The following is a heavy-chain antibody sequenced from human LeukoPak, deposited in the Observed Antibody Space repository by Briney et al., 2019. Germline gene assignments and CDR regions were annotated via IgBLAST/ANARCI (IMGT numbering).Heavy chain of an antibody. CDR1: GYSFTSYW. Sequence: GESLKISCKGSGYSFTSYWIGWVRQMPGKGLEWMGIIYPGDSDTRYSPSVQGQVTISADKSISTAYLQWSSLKASDTAMYYCARHPHSSSWYLDLWGQGTLVTVSS. CDR2: IYPGDSDT. CDR3: ARHPHSSSWYLDL. J-gene: IGHJ4*02. D-gene: IGHD6-13*01. V-gene: IGHV5-51*01.